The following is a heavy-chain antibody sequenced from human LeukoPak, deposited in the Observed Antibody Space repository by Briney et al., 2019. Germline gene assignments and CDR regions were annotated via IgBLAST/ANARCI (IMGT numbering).Heavy chain of an antibody. Sequence: SETLSLTCTVSGGSISSSSYYWGWIRQPPGKGLEWIGSIYCSGSTYYNPSLKSRITISVDTSKNPVSLKLSSVTAADTAVYYCARHVRSVVVPAAILDAFDIWGQGTMVTVSS. D-gene: IGHD2-2*02. CDR3: ARHVRSVVVPAAILDAFDI. CDR1: GGSISSSSYY. V-gene: IGHV4-39*01. J-gene: IGHJ3*02. CDR2: IYCSGST.